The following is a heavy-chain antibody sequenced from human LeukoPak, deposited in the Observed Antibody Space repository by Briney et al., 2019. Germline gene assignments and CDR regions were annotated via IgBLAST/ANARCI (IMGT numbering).Heavy chain of an antibody. J-gene: IGHJ5*02. V-gene: IGHV1-69*13. CDR3: ARDLGGCWFDP. Sequence: ASVKVSCKASGYTFTSYGISWVRQAPGQGLEWMGGIIPIFGTTNYAQKFQGRVTITADESTSTAYMELSSLRSEDTAVYYCARDLGGCWFDPWGQGTLVTVSS. CDR2: IIPIFGTT. CDR1: GYTFTSYG.